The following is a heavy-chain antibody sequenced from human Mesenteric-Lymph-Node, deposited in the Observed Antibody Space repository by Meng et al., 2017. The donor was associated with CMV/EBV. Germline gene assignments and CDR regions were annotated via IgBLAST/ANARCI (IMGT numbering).Heavy chain of an antibody. CDR1: GFTFSSFA. CDR2: IYSGGTTT. J-gene: IGHJ4*02. CDR3: AKDRPYSGSALDY. V-gene: IGHV3-23*03. Sequence: GESLKISCAASGFTFSSFAMTWVRQAPGKGLEWVAVIYSGGTTTHYADSVKGRFTISRDNSKNTLYLQINSLRAEDSAVYYCAKDRPYSGSALDYWGQGTLVTVSS. D-gene: IGHD1-26*01.